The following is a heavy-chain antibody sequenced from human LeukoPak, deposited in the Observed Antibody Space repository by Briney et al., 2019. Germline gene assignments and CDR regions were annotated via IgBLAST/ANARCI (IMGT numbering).Heavy chain of an antibody. CDR3: AKASGATWNIDS. V-gene: IGHV3-23*01. J-gene: IGHJ4*02. D-gene: IGHD1/OR15-1a*01. CDR2: ISGSAHST. Sequence: GGSLRLSCAASGFTFSDYGMAWVRPLPGKGLQWVSAISGSAHSTYYADSVRGRFTISRDNSKNTVSLQMNSLRAEDTAVYYCAKASGATWNIDSWGQGTLVTVSS. CDR1: GFTFSDYG.